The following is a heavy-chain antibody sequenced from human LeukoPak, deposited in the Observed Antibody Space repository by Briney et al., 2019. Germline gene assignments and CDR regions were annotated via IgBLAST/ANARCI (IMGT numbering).Heavy chain of an antibody. CDR3: ARHRGFSGGGVIVTWNWFDP. D-gene: IGHD3-16*02. J-gene: IGHJ5*02. Sequence: SETLSLTCTVSGDSISSSIYYWGWIRQPPGKGLEWIGSIYYSGSTYYKPSLKSRVTISVDTSKNQFSLTLSSVTAADTAVYHCARHRGFSGGGVIVTWNWFDPWGQGTLVTVSS. CDR2: IYYSGST. V-gene: IGHV4-39*01. CDR1: GDSISSSIYY.